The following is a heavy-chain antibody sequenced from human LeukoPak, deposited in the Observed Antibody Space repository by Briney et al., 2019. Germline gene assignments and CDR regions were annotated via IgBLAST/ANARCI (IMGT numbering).Heavy chain of an antibody. CDR2: ISSSGGST. V-gene: IGHV3-23*01. CDR1: GFTFSNYA. D-gene: IGHD3-22*01. CDR3: AKVWDTYYYDSSGSFDY. J-gene: IGHJ4*02. Sequence: PVGSLRLSCAASGFTFSNYAMSWVRQAPGKGLEWVSAISSSGGSTYYADSVKGRFTISRDNSKNTLYLQMNSLRAEDTAVYYCAKVWDTYYYDSSGSFDYWGQGTLVTVSS.